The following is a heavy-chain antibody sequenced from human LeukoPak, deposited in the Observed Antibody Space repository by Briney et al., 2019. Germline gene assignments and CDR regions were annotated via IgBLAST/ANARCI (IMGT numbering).Heavy chain of an antibody. D-gene: IGHD2-21*02. J-gene: IGHJ4*02. V-gene: IGHV4-34*01. CDR3: SGDGFD. Sequence: SETLSLTCAVYGGSFSGYYWSWIRQPPGEGLEWIGEINHSGSTNYNPSLKSRVTISVDTSKNQFSLKLSSVTAADTAVYYCSGDGFDWGQGTLVTVSS. CDR2: INHSGST. CDR1: GGSFSGYY.